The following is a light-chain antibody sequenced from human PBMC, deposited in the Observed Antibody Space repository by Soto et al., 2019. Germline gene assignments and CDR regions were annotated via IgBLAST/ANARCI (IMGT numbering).Light chain of an antibody. CDR3: SSYAGSNNLV. CDR1: SSDVGGYNF. V-gene: IGLV2-8*01. J-gene: IGLJ2*01. Sequence: QSALTQPPSASGSPGQSVTISCTGTSSDVGGYNFVSWYQHHPGKAPKLMIYEVTKRPSGVTDRFSGSKSGNTASLTVSGLQAEDEADYYFSSYAGSNNLVFGGGTKLTVL. CDR2: EVT.